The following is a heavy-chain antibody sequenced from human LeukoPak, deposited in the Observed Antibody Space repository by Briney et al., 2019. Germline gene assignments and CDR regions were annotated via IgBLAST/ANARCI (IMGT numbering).Heavy chain of an antibody. CDR2: IYTSGST. D-gene: IGHD3-22*01. CDR3: ARHVNRGIVVVIREPPYYMDV. V-gene: IGHV4-61*02. J-gene: IGHJ6*03. Sequence: SQTLSLTCTVSGGSISSGSYYWSWIRQPAGKGLEWIGRIYTSGSTNYNPSLKSRVTISVDTSKNQFSLKLSSVTAADTAVYYCARHVNRGIVVVIREPPYYMDVWGKGTTVTVSS. CDR1: GGSISSGSYY.